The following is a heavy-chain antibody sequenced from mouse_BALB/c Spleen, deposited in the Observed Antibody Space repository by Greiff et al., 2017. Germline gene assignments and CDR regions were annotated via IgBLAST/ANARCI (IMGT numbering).Heavy chain of an antibody. V-gene: IGHV14-3*02. Sequence: EVKVEESGAELVKPGASVKLSCTASGFNIKDTYMHWVKQRPEQGLEWIGRIDPANGNTKYDPKFQGKATITADTSSNTAYLQLSSLTSEDTAVYYCASPIYDGYYVDYWGQGTTLTVSS. D-gene: IGHD2-3*01. CDR1: GFNIKDTY. CDR2: IDPANGNT. J-gene: IGHJ2*01. CDR3: ASPIYDGYYVDY.